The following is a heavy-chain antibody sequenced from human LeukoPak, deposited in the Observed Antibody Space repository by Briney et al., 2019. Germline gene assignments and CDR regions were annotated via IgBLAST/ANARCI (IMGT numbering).Heavy chain of an antibody. D-gene: IGHD5-18*01. CDR2: FSFNGEST. J-gene: IGHJ6*03. Sequence: GGSLRLSCAASGFTFSSYAMTWVRQAPGKGLEWVACFSFNGESTYYADSAKGRFTISRDNSKNTLYLQMNSLRAEDTAVYYCAKGGYSNGRYYYYYMDVWGEGTTVTVSS. CDR1: GFTFSSYA. V-gene: IGHV3-23*01. CDR3: AKGGYSNGRYYYYYMDV.